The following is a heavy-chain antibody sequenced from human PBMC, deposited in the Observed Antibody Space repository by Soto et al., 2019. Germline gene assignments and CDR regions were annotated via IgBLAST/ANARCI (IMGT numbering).Heavy chain of an antibody. CDR3: ARGGLRSHRAYYYYGMDV. D-gene: IGHD4-17*01. CDR2: IWYDGSNK. V-gene: IGHV3-33*01. CDR1: GFTFSSYG. Sequence: PGGSLRLSCAASGFTFSSYGMHWVRQAPGKGLEWVAVIWYDGSNKYYADSVKGRFTISRDNSKNTLYLQMNSLRAEDTAVYYCARGGLRSHRAYYYYGMDVWGQGTTVTVSS. J-gene: IGHJ6*02.